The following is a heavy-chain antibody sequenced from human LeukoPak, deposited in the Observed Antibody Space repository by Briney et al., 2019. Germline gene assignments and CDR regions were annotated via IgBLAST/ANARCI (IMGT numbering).Heavy chain of an antibody. D-gene: IGHD4-17*01. CDR3: ARAPMTTVTTYYYYGLDV. CDR2: ISSSGSTI. CDR1: GFTFSDYY. V-gene: IGHV3-11*04. J-gene: IGHJ6*02. Sequence: PGGSLRLSCAASGFTFSDYYMSWIRQAPGKGLEWVSYISSSGSTIYYADSVKGRFSISRDNAKNSLYLQMNSLRAEDTAVYYCARAPMTTVTTYYYYGLDVWGQGTTVTVSS.